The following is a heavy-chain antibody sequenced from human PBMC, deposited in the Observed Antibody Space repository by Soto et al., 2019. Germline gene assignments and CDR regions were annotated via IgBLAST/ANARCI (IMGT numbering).Heavy chain of an antibody. CDR3: ARENRRYGDYGGWFDP. CDR2: IYYSGST. Sequence: LSLTCTVSGGSISSGDYYWSWIRQPPGKGLEWIGYIYYSGSTYYNPSLKSRVTISVDTSKNQFSLKLSSVTAADTAVYYCARENRRYGDYGGWFDPWGQGTLVTVSS. V-gene: IGHV4-30-4*01. CDR1: GGSISSGDYY. D-gene: IGHD4-17*01. J-gene: IGHJ5*02.